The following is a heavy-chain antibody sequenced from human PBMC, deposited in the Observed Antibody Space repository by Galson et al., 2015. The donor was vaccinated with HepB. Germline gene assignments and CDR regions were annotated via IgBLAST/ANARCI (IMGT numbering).Heavy chain of an antibody. CDR1: GFTFSAYT. Sequence: SLRLSCAASGFTFSAYTMNWVRRAPGKGLESIAYISTNGATIYYADSVKGRFTVSRDNARNSLYLQMNSLRDEDTAVYYCARVPQSLVYYMDVWGKGTTVTVSS. D-gene: IGHD3-16*01. CDR3: ARVPQSLVYYMDV. V-gene: IGHV3-48*02. CDR2: ISTNGATI. J-gene: IGHJ6*03.